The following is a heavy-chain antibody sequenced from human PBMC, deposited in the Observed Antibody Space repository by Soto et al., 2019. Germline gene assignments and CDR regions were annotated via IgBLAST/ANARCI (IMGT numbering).Heavy chain of an antibody. CDR1: GGTLSNYA. D-gene: IGHD2-21*01. Sequence: QVQLVQSGAEVKKPGSSVKVSCKASGGTLSNYAISWVRQAPGQGLEWMGGIIPMFGTANYAQKFQGRVTSNADESTSTADRELSSLRSEDTAVYYCAAHFHCGPYYDYYGMDVWGQGTTVTVSS. CDR2: IIPMFGTA. CDR3: AAHFHCGPYYDYYGMDV. J-gene: IGHJ6*02. V-gene: IGHV1-69*12.